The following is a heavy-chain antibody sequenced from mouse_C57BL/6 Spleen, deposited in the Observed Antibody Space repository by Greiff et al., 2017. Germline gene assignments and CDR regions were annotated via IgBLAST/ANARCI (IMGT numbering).Heavy chain of an antibody. J-gene: IGHJ3*01. CDR1: GFNIKDYY. CDR2: IDPEDGDT. CDR3: TTDGYYIPLFAY. Sequence: EVQLQQSGAELVRPGASVKLSCTASGFNIKDYYMHWVKPRPEQGLEWIGRIDPEDGDTEYAPKFQGKATMTADTSSNTAYLQLSSLTSEDTAVYYCTTDGYYIPLFAYWGQGTLVTVSA. D-gene: IGHD2-3*01. V-gene: IGHV14-1*01.